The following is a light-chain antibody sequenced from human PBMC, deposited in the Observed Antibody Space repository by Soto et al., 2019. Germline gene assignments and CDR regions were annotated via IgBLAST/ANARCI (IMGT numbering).Light chain of an antibody. CDR1: QYISSW. V-gene: IGKV1-5*01. J-gene: IGKJ2*01. CDR3: QQYSSYPYT. CDR2: DAS. Sequence: DIQMTQSPSTLSASVGERVTMTCRASQYISSWLAWYQQKPGKAPKLLIYDASSLPSGVPSRFSDSGSGPEFTLTISSLQPDDFAVYYCQQYSSYPYTFGPGTNLEIK.